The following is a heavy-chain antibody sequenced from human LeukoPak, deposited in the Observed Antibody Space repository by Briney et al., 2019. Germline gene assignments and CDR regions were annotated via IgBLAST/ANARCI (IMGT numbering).Heavy chain of an antibody. D-gene: IGHD3-10*01. V-gene: IGHV4-61*02. Sequence: PSETLSLTCSVSGDSIISGTYYWSWIRQPAGKGLEWIGRIYTSGSTSYNPALKSRVTISVDTSKNQFSLKLTSVTAADTAVSYCARGGGATRIDYWGQGTLVTVSS. CDR3: ARGGGATRIDY. CDR1: GDSIISGTYY. J-gene: IGHJ4*02. CDR2: IYTSGST.